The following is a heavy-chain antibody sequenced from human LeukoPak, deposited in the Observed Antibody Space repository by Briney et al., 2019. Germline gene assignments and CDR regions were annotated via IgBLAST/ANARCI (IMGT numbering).Heavy chain of an antibody. J-gene: IGHJ4*02. D-gene: IGHD3-22*01. CDR1: GGSISSSSYY. CDR3: ARHGIRGYYYPPFDY. Sequence: SETLSLTCTVSGGSISSSSYYWGWIRQPPGKGLEWIGSIYYSGSTYYNPSLKSRVTISVDTSKNQFSLKLSSVTASDTAVYYCARHGIRGYYYPPFDYWGQGTLVTVSS. CDR2: IYYSGST. V-gene: IGHV4-39*01.